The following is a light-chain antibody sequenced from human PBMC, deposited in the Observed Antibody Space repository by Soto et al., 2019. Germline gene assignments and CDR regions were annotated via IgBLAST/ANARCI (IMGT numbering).Light chain of an antibody. J-gene: IGKJ4*01. CDR1: QGISNN. V-gene: IGKV1-16*02. CDR2: GAS. Sequence: DIQMTQSPSSLSASVGDRVTITCRASQGISNNYVAWFQQKPGKAPKSLIYGASSLQSGVPSKFSGGGSGTDFTLTISSVQPEDFAAYYCQQYNNWPLTFGGGTKVDIK. CDR3: QQYNNWPLT.